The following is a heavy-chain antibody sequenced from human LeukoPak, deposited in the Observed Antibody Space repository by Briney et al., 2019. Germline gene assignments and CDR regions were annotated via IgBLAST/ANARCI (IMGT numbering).Heavy chain of an antibody. CDR2: IYYSGST. J-gene: IGHJ4*02. CDR1: GGSISSYY. D-gene: IGHD3-22*01. CDR3: ARVDSSGAFDY. V-gene: IGHV4-59*01. Sequence: SETLSLTCTVSGGSISSYYWSWIRQPPGKGLEWIGYIYYSGSTNYNPSLKSRATISVDTSKNQFSLKLSSVTAADTAVYYCARVDSSGAFDYWGQGTLVTVSS.